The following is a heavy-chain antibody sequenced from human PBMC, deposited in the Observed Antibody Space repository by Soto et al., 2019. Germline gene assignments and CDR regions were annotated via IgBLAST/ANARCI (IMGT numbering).Heavy chain of an antibody. CDR3: AKDVGYCSSTSCYRWFDP. Sequence: EVQLLESGGGLVQPGGSLRLSCAASGFTFSSYAMSWVHQAPGKGLEWVSAISGSGGSTYYADSVKGRFTISRDNSKNTLYLQMNSLRAEDTAVYYCAKDVGYCSSTSCYRWFDPWGQGTLVTVSS. CDR1: GFTFSSYA. D-gene: IGHD2-2*02. CDR2: ISGSGGST. V-gene: IGHV3-23*01. J-gene: IGHJ5*02.